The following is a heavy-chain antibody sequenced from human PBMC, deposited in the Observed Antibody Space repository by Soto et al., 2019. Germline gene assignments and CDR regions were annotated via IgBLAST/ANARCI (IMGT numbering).Heavy chain of an antibody. CDR1: ELTFRNEW. CDR2: INEHGSET. J-gene: IGHJ4*02. CDR3: ATHSRFKKDY. D-gene: IGHD3-3*01. Sequence: EVQLVESGGDLVQPGGSLRLSCVVSELTFRNEWMTWVRQAPGKGLEWVANINEHGSETYYVDSVKGRFIISRDNAKNSLFLQMNSLRAADPAVYYWATHSRFKKDYWGQGTLVTVSS. V-gene: IGHV3-7*02.